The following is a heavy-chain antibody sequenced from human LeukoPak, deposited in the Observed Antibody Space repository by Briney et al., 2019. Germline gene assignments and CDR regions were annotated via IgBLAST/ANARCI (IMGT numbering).Heavy chain of an antibody. Sequence: ASVKVSCKASGYTFTDYYIHWVRQAPGQGLEWMGRINPNSGGTNYAQRFQGRVTVTRDTSISTAYMELSTLRSDDAAVYYCAREYSGSPADYWGQGTLVIVSS. CDR2: INPNSGGT. D-gene: IGHD3-10*01. J-gene: IGHJ4*02. CDR1: GYTFTDYY. V-gene: IGHV1-2*06. CDR3: AREYSGSPADY.